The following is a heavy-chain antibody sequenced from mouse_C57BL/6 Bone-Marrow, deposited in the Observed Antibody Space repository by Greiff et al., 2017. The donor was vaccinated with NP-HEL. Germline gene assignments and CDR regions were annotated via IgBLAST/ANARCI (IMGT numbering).Heavy chain of an antibody. V-gene: IGHV1-69*01. CDR2: IDPSDSYT. D-gene: IGHD1-1*01. J-gene: IGHJ4*01. CDR1: GYTFTSYW. CDR3: FITTAYYAMDY. Sequence: QVQLQQPGAELVMPGASVKLSCKASGYTFTSYWMHWVKQRPGQGLEWIGEIDPSDSYTNYNQKFKGKSTLTVDKSSSTAYMQLSSLTSEDSAVYYCFITTAYYAMDYWGQGTSVTVSS.